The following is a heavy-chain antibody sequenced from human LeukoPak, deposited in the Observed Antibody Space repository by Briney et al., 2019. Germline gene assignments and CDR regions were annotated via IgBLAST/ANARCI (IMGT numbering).Heavy chain of an antibody. CDR1: GYSFNTYY. CDR3: ARDMADY. CDR2: INPDNGDT. V-gene: IGHV1-2*02. D-gene: IGHD5-24*01. Sequence: ASVKVSCKASGYSFNTYYMNWVRQAPGQGLEWMGWINPDNGDTDYAQKFQGRVTMTRDTSITTAYMELTSLISDDTAVYYCARDMADYWGQGTLVTVSS. J-gene: IGHJ4*02.